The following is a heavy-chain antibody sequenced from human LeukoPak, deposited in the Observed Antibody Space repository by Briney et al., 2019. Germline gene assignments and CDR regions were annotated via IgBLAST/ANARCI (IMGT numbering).Heavy chain of an antibody. J-gene: IGHJ6*03. CDR1: GGSVSSYY. CDR2: IHTSGDT. CDR3: ARFDGSSGSYYYYMDV. V-gene: IGHV4-4*07. Sequence: KPSETLSLTCTVSGGSVSSYYWSWIRQPAGKGLEWIGRIHTSGDTSYNPSLKSRVTMSVDTSKNQFSLKLNSVTAADTAVYFCARFDGSSGSYYYYMDVWGKGTTVTVSS. D-gene: IGHD6-19*01.